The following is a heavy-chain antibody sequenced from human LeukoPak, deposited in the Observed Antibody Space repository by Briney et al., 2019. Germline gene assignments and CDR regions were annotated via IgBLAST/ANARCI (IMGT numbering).Heavy chain of an antibody. D-gene: IGHD3-16*01. Sequence: PGGSLRLSCSASGFVFSIYTMYWVRQAPGKGSEYVSTISGSGNGGSIYYADSVKGRFTISRDDSKSILYLQMNGLRSEDTAVYYCVKDFGRVRGTPDSWGQGTLVTVSS. CDR3: VKDFGRVRGTPDS. V-gene: IGHV3-64D*06. CDR1: GFVFSIYT. CDR2: ISGSGNGGSI. J-gene: IGHJ4*02.